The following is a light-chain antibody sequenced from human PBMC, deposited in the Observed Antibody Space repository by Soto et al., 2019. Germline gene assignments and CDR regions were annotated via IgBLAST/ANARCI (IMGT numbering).Light chain of an antibody. CDR3: QQYGSSPRT. Sequence: EIVLTQSPGTLSLSPGERATLSCRASQSVSSNYLTWYQQKPGQAPRLLIYGASSRATGIPVKFSGSGSGTDFTLTISRLEPGDFAVYYCQQYGSSPRTFGQGTKVEIK. V-gene: IGKV3-20*01. CDR1: QSVSSNY. J-gene: IGKJ1*01. CDR2: GAS.